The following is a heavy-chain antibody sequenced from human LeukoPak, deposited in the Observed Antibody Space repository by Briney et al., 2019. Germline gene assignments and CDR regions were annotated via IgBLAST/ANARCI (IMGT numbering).Heavy chain of an antibody. CDR1: GFTFSGCG. CDR2: IWYDGRDK. Sequence: TGGSLRLSCAASGFTFSGCGMHWVRQAPGKGLEWVAFIWYDGRDKYYADSVEGQFTISRDNSKNTLYLQMNSLRAEDTAVYYCAKDPYSYGSYFDYWGQGTLVIVSS. V-gene: IGHV3-30*02. J-gene: IGHJ4*02. D-gene: IGHD5-18*01. CDR3: AKDPYSYGSYFDY.